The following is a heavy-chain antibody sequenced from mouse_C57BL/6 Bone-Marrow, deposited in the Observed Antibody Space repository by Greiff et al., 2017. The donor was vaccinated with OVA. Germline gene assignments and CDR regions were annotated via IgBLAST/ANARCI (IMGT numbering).Heavy chain of an antibody. CDR3: ARAHDGYYFDY. J-gene: IGHJ2*01. V-gene: IGHV7-1*01. Sequence: EVNLVESGGGLVQSGRSLRLSCATSGFTFSDFYMEWVRQAPGKGLEWIAASRNKANDYTTEYSASVKGRFIVSRDTSQSILYLQMNALRAEDTAIYYCARAHDGYYFDYWGQGTTLTVSS. CDR2: SRNKANDYTT. CDR1: GFTFSDFY. D-gene: IGHD2-3*01.